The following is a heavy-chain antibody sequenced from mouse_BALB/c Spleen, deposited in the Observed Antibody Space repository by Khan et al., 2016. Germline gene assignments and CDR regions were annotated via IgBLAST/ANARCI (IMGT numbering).Heavy chain of an antibody. D-gene: IGHD1-1*01. CDR2: ITSYNGAT. Sequence: LVKTGASVKISCKASGYSFTGYYMHWVKQSHGKSLEWIGYITSYNGATSYNQKFKGKATFTVDTSSSTAYMQLNSLTSEDSAVYNCASHYGSCYVGLAYWGQGTLVTVSA. CDR1: GYSFTGYY. J-gene: IGHJ3*01. CDR3: ASHYGSCYVGLAY. V-gene: IGHV1S34*01.